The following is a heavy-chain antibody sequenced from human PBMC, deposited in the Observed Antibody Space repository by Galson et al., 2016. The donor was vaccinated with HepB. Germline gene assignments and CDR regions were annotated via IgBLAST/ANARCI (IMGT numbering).Heavy chain of an antibody. V-gene: IGHV1-2*06. J-gene: IGHJ3*02. Sequence: SVKVSCKASGYTFTDYHMHWVRQAPGQGLEWMGRINPNTGGTNYAQRFQGRVTMARDTSISTAYMDLSWLRSDDTAVYYCARRITAWHAFDIWGQGTMVTVSS. CDR1: GYTFTDYH. CDR3: ARRITAWHAFDI. D-gene: IGHD3-10*01. CDR2: INPNTGGT.